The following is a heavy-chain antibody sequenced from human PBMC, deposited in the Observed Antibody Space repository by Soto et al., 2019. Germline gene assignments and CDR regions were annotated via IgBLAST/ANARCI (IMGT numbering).Heavy chain of an antibody. CDR3: ASGGAYGSGSFYLDY. V-gene: IGHV3-30-3*01. D-gene: IGHD3-10*01. Sequence: QVQLVESGGGVVQPGRSLRLSCAASGFTFSSYAMHWVRQAPGKGLEWVAGISYDGSNKYYADSVKGRFTISRDNSKNTLYLQMNSLRAEDTAVYYCASGGAYGSGSFYLDYWGQGTLVTVSS. CDR2: ISYDGSNK. J-gene: IGHJ4*02. CDR1: GFTFSSYA.